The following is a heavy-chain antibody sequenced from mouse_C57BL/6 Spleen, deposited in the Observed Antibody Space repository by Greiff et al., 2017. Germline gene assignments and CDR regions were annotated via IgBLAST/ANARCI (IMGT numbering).Heavy chain of an antibody. J-gene: IGHJ4*01. V-gene: IGHV2-4*01. Sequence: VQLVESGPGLVQPSQSLSITCTVSGFSLTSYGVHWVRQPPGKGLEWLGVIWSGGSTDYNAAFISRLSISKDNSKSQVFFKMNSLQADDTAIYYCAKKGYYGSSGDAMDYWGQGTSVTVSS. CDR3: AKKGYYGSSGDAMDY. D-gene: IGHD1-1*01. CDR2: IWSGGST. CDR1: GFSLTSYG.